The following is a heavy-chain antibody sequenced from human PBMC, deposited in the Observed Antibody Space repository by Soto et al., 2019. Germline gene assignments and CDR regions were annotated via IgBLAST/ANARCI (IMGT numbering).Heavy chain of an antibody. V-gene: IGHV4-59*12. CDR2: IYYSGST. Sequence: PSETLSLTCTVSGGSISSYYWSWIRQPPGKGLEWIGYIYYSGSTNYNPSLKSRVTISVDTSKNQFSLKLSSVTAADTAVYYCARDRRLITMVRGVSLWFDPWGQGTLVTVSS. J-gene: IGHJ5*02. CDR3: ARDRRLITMVRGVSLWFDP. D-gene: IGHD3-10*01. CDR1: GGSISSYY.